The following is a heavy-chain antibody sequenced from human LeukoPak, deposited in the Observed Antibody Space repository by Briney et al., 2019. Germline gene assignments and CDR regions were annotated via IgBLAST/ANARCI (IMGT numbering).Heavy chain of an antibody. CDR1: GFTFSSYS. CDR3: ARDPYGDYPQLVFDY. Sequence: GGSLRLSCAASGFTFSSYSMNWIRQAPGKGLEWVSSISSSSSYIYYADSVKGRFTISRDNAKNSLYLHMNSLRAEDAAVYYCARDPYGDYPQLVFDYWGQGTLVTVSS. V-gene: IGHV3-21*01. J-gene: IGHJ4*02. D-gene: IGHD4-17*01. CDR2: ISSSSSYI.